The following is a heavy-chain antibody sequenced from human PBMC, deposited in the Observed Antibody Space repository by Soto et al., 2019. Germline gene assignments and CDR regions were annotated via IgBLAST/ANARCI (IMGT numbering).Heavy chain of an antibody. Sequence: QVQLVQSGAEVKKPGSSVKVSCKASGGSFRRETINWVRQAPGQGPEWMGGILPIFGTADYGQKFQGRVTITADLSTTTTYMELSSLRLEDTAVYYCARGLEFGRSSDAFDFWGQGTMVIVSS. CDR2: ILPIFGTA. V-gene: IGHV1-69*12. D-gene: IGHD6-6*01. J-gene: IGHJ3*01. CDR3: ARGLEFGRSSDAFDF. CDR1: GGSFRRET.